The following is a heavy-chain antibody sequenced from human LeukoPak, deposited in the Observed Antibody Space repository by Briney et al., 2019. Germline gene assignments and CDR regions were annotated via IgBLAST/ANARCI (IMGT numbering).Heavy chain of an antibody. CDR3: AEGSESFSIY. CDR2: IDSTSTFI. J-gene: IGHJ4*02. V-gene: IGHV3-21*01. Sequence: PGGSLRLSCAVSGFIFSDYSMNWVRLPPGKGLEWVSSIDSTSTFIYYADSVKGRFTISRDNAKNSLYLQMNSLRAEDTAVYYCAEGSESFSIYWGQGTLVTASS. CDR1: GFIFSDYS. D-gene: IGHD1-26*01.